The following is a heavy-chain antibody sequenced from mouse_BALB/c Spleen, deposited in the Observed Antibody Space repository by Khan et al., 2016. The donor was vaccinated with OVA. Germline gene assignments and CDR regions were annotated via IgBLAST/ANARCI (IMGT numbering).Heavy chain of an antibody. V-gene: IGHV1S81*02. CDR1: GYTFTSYW. D-gene: IGHD1-1*01. CDR2: INPTNGRT. J-gene: IGHJ2*01. CDR3: ARIKKIVATYFDY. Sequence: QVQLQQPGAELVKAGASVKMSCKASGYTFTSYWMHWVKQRLGQGLAWFAEINPTNGRTSYNEKFKSKATLTVDKSSSTAYMLLSGPTFEDSAVYNCARIKKIVATYFDYWGQGTTLTGSS.